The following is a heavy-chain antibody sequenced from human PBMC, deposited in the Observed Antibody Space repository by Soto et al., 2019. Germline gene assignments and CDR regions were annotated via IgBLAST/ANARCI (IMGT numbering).Heavy chain of an antibody. J-gene: IGHJ4*02. CDR2: IDHSGGT. CDR3: GSNTSGRNFDY. D-gene: IGHD6-19*01. Sequence: SETLSFTCTVPSSPINSRYYRGWIRQTPGKGLEWVASIDHSGGTHYNPSLKSRATISVDTSNNQFSLRLSSVTAADTAIYFCGSNTSGRNFDYWGQGTQVTVSS. V-gene: IGHV4-38-2*02. CDR1: SSPINSRYY.